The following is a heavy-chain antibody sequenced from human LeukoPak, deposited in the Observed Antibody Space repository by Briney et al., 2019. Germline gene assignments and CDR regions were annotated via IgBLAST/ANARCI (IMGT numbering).Heavy chain of an antibody. V-gene: IGHV1-58*02. Sequence: SVKVPCKASGFTFTSSAMQWVRQARGQRLEWIGWIVVGSGNTNYAQKFQERVTITRDMSTSTAYMELSSLRSEDTAVYYCAALPGSSLPPRSDIWGQGTMVTVSS. D-gene: IGHD6-6*01. CDR1: GFTFTSSA. CDR3: AALPGSSLPPRSDI. CDR2: IVVGSGNT. J-gene: IGHJ3*02.